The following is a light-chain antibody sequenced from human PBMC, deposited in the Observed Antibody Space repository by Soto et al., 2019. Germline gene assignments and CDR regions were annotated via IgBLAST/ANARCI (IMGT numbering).Light chain of an antibody. CDR3: QQLNSYPG. CDR1: QGISSY. Sequence: DIQMTQSPSPPSASIGDRVTIPCRASQGISSYLAWYQQKPGKAPKLLIYAASTLQSGVPSRFSGSGSGTEFTLTISSLQPEDFATYYCQQLNSYPGFGQGTRLEIK. CDR2: AAS. V-gene: IGKV1-9*01. J-gene: IGKJ5*01.